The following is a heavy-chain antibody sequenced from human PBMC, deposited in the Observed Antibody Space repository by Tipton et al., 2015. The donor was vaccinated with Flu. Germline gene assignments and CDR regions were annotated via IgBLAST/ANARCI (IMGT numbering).Heavy chain of an antibody. J-gene: IGHJ5*02. CDR1: GGSFSGYY. Sequence: TLSLTCAVYGGSFSGYYWSWIRQPAGKGLEWIGRIYTSGSTNYNPSLKSRVTMSVDTSKNQFSLKLSSVTAADTAVYYCARAQRITIFGVVRPQNWFDPWGQGTLVTVSS. CDR3: ARAQRITIFGVVRPQNWFDP. D-gene: IGHD3-3*01. V-gene: IGHV4-59*10. CDR2: IYTSGST.